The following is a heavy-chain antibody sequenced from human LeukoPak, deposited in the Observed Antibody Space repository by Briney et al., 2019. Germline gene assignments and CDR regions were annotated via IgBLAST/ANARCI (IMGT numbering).Heavy chain of an antibody. Sequence: GASVKVSCKASGYTFTSYYMHWVRQAPGQGLEWMGIINPSGGSTSYAQKFQGRVTMTRDTSTSTVYMELSSLRSEDTAVYYCARGGGYCTNGVCYSLSNWFDPWGQGTLVTVSS. CDR3: ARGGGYCTNGVCYSLSNWFDP. CDR1: GYTFTSYY. J-gene: IGHJ5*02. D-gene: IGHD2-8*01. CDR2: INPSGGST. V-gene: IGHV1-46*01.